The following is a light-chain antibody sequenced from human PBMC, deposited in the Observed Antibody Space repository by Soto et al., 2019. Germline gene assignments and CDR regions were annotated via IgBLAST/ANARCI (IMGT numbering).Light chain of an antibody. CDR1: SSDVGGYNY. CDR3: SSYTSSSTPYV. Sequence: SVLTQLASVYGSPGQSITISCTGTSSDVGGYNYVSWYQQHPGKAPKLMIYDVSNRPSGVSNRFSGSKSGNTASLTISGLQAEDEADYYCSSYTSSSTPYVFGTGTKVTVL. J-gene: IGLJ1*01. V-gene: IGLV2-14*01. CDR2: DVS.